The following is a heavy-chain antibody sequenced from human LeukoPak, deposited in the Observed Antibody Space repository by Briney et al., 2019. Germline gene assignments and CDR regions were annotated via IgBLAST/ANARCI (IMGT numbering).Heavy chain of an antibody. CDR3: AKDQGLAATSSDHFDY. D-gene: IGHD5-12*01. Sequence: GGSLRLSCAASGFTFSSYGMHWVRQAPGKGLEWVAFIRYDGSNKYYADSVKGRFTISRDNSKNTLYLQMNSLRAEDTAVYYCAKDQGLAATSSDHFDYWGQGTLVTVSS. V-gene: IGHV3-30*02. J-gene: IGHJ4*02. CDR2: IRYDGSNK. CDR1: GFTFSSYG.